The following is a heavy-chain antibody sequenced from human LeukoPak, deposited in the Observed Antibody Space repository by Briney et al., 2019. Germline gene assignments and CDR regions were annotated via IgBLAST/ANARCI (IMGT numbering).Heavy chain of an antibody. Sequence: ASVKVTCMGSGYTFTSYGISWLRQPPGQGREWMGWISAYYGNTNYAHKLQGRVTMTTDTSTTKDYLELRSQRSNDTAVYYCARAFGVPPDYWGQGTLVTVSS. CDR1: GYTFTSYG. CDR2: ISAYYGNT. J-gene: IGHJ4*02. CDR3: ARAFGVPPDY. D-gene: IGHD2-8*01. V-gene: IGHV1-18*01.